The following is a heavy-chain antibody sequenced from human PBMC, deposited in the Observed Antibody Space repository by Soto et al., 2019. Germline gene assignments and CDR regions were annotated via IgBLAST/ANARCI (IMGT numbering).Heavy chain of an antibody. J-gene: IGHJ4*02. D-gene: IGHD3-3*01. CDR3: ARSGVGVGFQFDC. CDR2: MNPNGGDT. Sequence: QVQLVQSGAEVKEPGASVKVSCKASGYTFTGYYIHWVRQAPGQGLEWMGWMNPNGGDTPYVQKFQGCVXXTXDXXIRKAYMELSRLRSDDTAVYYCARSGVGVGFQFDCWGQGTLVTVSS. CDR1: GYTFTGYY. V-gene: IGHV1-2*04.